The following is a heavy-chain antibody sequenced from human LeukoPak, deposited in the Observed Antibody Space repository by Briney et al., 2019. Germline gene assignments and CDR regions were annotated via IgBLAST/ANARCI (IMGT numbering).Heavy chain of an antibody. Sequence: GASVKVSCKVSGYTLTELSMHWVRQAPGKGLEWMGGFDPEDGETIYAQKFRVRVTMTEDTSTDTAYMELSSLRSEDTAVYYCATDLSTATTYYFDYWGQGTLVTVSS. CDR3: ATDLSTATTYYFDY. D-gene: IGHD5-12*01. V-gene: IGHV1-24*01. CDR1: GYTLTELS. CDR2: FDPEDGET. J-gene: IGHJ4*02.